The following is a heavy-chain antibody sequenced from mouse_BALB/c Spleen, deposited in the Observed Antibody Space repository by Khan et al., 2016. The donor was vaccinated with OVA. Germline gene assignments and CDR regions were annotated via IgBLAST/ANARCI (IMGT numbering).Heavy chain of an antibody. D-gene: IGHD1-2*01. J-gene: IGHJ3*01. V-gene: IGHV1-77*01. Sequence: QVQLKQSGAELARPGASVKLSCKASGYTFTDYYINWVKQRTGQSLEWIGEISPGSGDTYYNEKFKGKATLTADKSSNTAYMQLSSLTSEASAVYFCARRNYFGYTFAYWGQGTLVTVSA. CDR1: GYTFTDYY. CDR3: ARRNYFGYTFAY. CDR2: ISPGSGDT.